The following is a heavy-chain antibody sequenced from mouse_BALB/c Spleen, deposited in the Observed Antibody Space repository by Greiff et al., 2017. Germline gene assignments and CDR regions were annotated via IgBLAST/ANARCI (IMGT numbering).Heavy chain of an antibody. CDR2: IHPSDSET. J-gene: IGHJ2*01. V-gene: IGHV1-74*01. D-gene: IGHD2-13*01. Sequence: QVQLKQPGAELVTPGASVKLSCKASGYSFTSYWMNWVKQSPGQGLEWIGMIHPSDSETRLNQKFKDKATLTVDKSSNTAYMQLSSPTSEDSAVYYCAKSWEGDCVDYWGQGTTVTVSA. CDR1: GYSFTSYW. CDR3: AKSWEGDCVDY.